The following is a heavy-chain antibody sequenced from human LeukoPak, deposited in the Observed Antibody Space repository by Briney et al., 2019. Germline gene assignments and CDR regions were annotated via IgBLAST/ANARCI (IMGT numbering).Heavy chain of an antibody. V-gene: IGHV3-21*01. CDR1: GFTFSSYS. CDR3: ARVAATTMSYYYYYGMDV. D-gene: IGHD5-12*01. Sequence: GGSQRLSCAASGFTFSSYSMNWVRQAPGKGLEWVSSISSSSSYIYYADSVKGRFTISRDNAKNSLYLQMNSLRAEDTAVYYCARVAATTMSYYYYYGMDVWGKGTTVTVSS. CDR2: ISSSSSYI. J-gene: IGHJ6*04.